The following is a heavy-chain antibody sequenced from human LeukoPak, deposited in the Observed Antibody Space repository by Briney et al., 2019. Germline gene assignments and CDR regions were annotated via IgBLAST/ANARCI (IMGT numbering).Heavy chain of an antibody. CDR3: ARVPADHHSIVDY. CDR2: ITPIVGTT. V-gene: IGHV1-69*01. Sequence: SVKVSCKASGGTFSNYAISWVRQAPGQGLEWMGVITPIVGTTNYAQKFQGRVTISADASTNTLYMDLSSLGSEDTAVYYCARVPADHHSIVDYWGQGTLVTVSS. D-gene: IGHD2-15*01. J-gene: IGHJ4*02. CDR1: GGTFSNYA.